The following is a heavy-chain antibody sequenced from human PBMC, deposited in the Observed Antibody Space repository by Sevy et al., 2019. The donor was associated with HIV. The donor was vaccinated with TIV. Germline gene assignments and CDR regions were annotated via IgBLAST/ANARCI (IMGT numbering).Heavy chain of an antibody. CDR3: ARGGLTVALDY. V-gene: IGHV3-53*01. D-gene: IGHD6-19*01. CDR1: GFTVSSNY. Sequence: GWSLRLSCAASGFTVSSNYMSWVRQAPGKGLEWVSVIYSGGSTYYADSVKGRFTISRDNSKNTLYLQMNSLRAEDTAVYYCARGGLTVALDYWGQGTLVTVSS. CDR2: IYSGGST. J-gene: IGHJ4*02.